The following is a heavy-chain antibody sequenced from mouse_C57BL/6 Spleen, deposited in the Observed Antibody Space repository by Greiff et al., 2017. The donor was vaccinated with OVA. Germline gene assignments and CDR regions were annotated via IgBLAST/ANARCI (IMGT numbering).Heavy chain of an antibody. Sequence: EVQLQESGPGLVKPSQSLSLTCSVTGYSITSGYYWNWIRQFPGNKLEWMGYISYDGSNNYNPSLKNRISITRDTSKNQFFLKLNSVTTEDTATYYCASSGLRFDVWGTGTTVTVSS. J-gene: IGHJ1*03. V-gene: IGHV3-6*01. CDR1: GYSITSGYY. CDR3: ASSGLRFDV. CDR2: ISYDGSN.